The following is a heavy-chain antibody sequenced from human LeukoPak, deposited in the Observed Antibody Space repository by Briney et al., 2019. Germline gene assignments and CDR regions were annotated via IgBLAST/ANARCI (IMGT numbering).Heavy chain of an antibody. J-gene: IGHJ5*02. CDR2: IWNDGSDD. Sequence: PGGSLRLSCAASGFSFSSYGMHWVRQAPGKGLEWVAVIWNDGSDDYYKDSVKGRFTISRDNSKNTLYLQMNSLRAEDTAVYYCARVFRYRNWFDPWGQGTLVTVSS. V-gene: IGHV3-33*01. D-gene: IGHD1-14*01. CDR1: GFSFSSYG. CDR3: ARVFRYRNWFDP.